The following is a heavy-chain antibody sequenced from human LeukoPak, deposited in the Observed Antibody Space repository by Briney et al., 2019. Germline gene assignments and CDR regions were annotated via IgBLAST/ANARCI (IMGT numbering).Heavy chain of an antibody. D-gene: IGHD6-19*01. CDR1: GYTFTSYG. CDR2: ISAYNGNT. J-gene: IGHJ4*02. V-gene: IGHV1-18*01. CDR3: ARAHRAYAVAGTDY. Sequence: ASVKVSCKASGYTFTSYGISWVRQAPGQGLERMGWISAYNGNTNYAQKLQGRVTMTTDTSTSTAYMELRSLRSDDTAVYYCARAHRAYAVAGTDYWGQGTLVTVSS.